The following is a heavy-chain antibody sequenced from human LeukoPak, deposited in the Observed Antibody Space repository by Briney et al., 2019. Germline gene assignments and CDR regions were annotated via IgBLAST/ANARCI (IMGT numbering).Heavy chain of an antibody. CDR2: ISWNSGSI. V-gene: IGHV3-9*01. D-gene: IGHD3-16*02. Sequence: GRSLRLSCAASGFTFDDYAMHWVRQAPGKGLEWVSGISWNSGSIGYADSVKGRFTIYRDNAKNSLYLQMNSLRAEDTALYYCAKDMITFGGVIPLVDYWGQGTLVTVSS. CDR3: AKDMITFGGVIPLVDY. J-gene: IGHJ4*02. CDR1: GFTFDDYA.